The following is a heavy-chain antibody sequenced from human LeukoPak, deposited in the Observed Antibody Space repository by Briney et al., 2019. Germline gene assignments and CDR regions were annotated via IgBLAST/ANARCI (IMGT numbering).Heavy chain of an antibody. V-gene: IGHV4-59*01. J-gene: IGHJ4*02. CDR3: ASFRRGNDAARHLGY. D-gene: IGHD6-6*01. CDR2: IYYSGST. CDR1: GGSISSYY. Sequence: PSETLSLTCTVSGGSISSYYWSWIRQPPGRGLEWIGYIYYSGSTNYNPSLKSRVTISVDTSKNQFSLKLSSVTAADTAVYYCASFRRGNDAARHLGYWGQGTLVTVSS.